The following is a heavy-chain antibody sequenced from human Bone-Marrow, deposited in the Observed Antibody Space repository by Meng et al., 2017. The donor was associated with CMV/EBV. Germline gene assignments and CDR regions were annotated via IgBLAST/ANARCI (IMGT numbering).Heavy chain of an antibody. CDR2: INPNSGGT. CDR1: GYTFTGYY. D-gene: IGHD2-2*02. Sequence: ASVKVSCKASGYTFTGYYMHWVRQAPGQGLEWMGWINPNSGGTNYAQKFQGRVTMTRDTSISTAYMELSRLRSDDTAVYYCARAGGYCSSTSCYTPDYWGQRTLVTVSS. CDR3: ARAGGYCSSTSCYTPDY. V-gene: IGHV1-2*02. J-gene: IGHJ4*02.